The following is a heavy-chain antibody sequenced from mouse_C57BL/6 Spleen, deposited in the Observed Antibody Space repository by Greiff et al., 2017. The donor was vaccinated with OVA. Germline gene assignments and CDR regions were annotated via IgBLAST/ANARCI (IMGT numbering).Heavy chain of an antibody. CDR2: IDPETGGT. D-gene: IGHD2-1*01. CDR1: GYTFTDYE. CDR3: TRGRNSLFDY. J-gene: IGHJ2*01. V-gene: IGHV1-15*01. Sequence: QVQLKESGAELVRPGASVTLSCKASGYTFTDYEMHWVKQTPVHGLEWIGAIDPETGGTAYNQKFKGKAILTADKSSSTAYMELRSLTSEDSAVYYCTRGRNSLFDYWGQGTTLTVSS.